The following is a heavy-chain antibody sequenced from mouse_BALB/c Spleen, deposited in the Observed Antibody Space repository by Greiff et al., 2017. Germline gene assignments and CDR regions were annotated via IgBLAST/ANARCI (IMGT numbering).Heavy chain of an antibody. V-gene: IGHV2-9*02. CDR2: IWAGGST. CDR1: GFSLTSYG. J-gene: IGHJ3*01. CDR3: ARVRYGNYWFAY. Sequence: QVQLKESGPGLVAPSQSLSITCTVSGFSLTSYGVHWVRQPPGTGLEWLGVIWAGGSTNYNSALMSRLSISKDNSKSQVFLKMNSLQTDDTAMYYCARVRYGNYWFAYWGQGTLVTVSA. D-gene: IGHD2-10*02.